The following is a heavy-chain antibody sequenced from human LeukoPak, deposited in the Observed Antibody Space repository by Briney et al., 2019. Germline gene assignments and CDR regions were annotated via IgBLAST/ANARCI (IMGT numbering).Heavy chain of an antibody. CDR3: APRGDIEHSYGYGKWFDH. V-gene: IGHV4-34*01. D-gene: IGHD5-18*01. CDR1: GGSFSGYY. J-gene: IGHJ5*02. Sequence: SETLSLTCAVYGGSFSGYYWSWIRQPPGKGLEWIGEINHSGSTNYNASLKSRVTISVDTSKNQFSLRLSSVTAADTAVYYCAPRGDIEHSYGYGKWFDHWGQGTRVTVSS. CDR2: INHSGST.